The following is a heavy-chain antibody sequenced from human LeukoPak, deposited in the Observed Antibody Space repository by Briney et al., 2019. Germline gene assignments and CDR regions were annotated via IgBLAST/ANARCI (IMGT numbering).Heavy chain of an antibody. Sequence: GGSLRLSCAASGFTFSIYSMNWVRQPPGKGLEWVSYISSSSTSIYYADSVKRRVTISRDNAKNSLYLQMNSLRDDDTAVYYCASSDDYGGNRFDYWGQGTLVTVSS. CDR3: ASSDDYGGNRFDY. J-gene: IGHJ4*02. CDR2: ISSSSTSI. CDR1: GFTFSIYS. V-gene: IGHV3-48*02. D-gene: IGHD4-23*01.